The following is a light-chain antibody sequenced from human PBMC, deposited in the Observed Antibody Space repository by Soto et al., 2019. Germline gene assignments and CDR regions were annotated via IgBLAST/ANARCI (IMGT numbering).Light chain of an antibody. CDR1: SSDVGGYNY. CDR2: EVS. CDR3: SSYGGSNTVV. J-gene: IGLJ2*01. Sequence: QSVLTQPPSASGSPGQSVTISCTGSSSDVGGYNYVSWYQQHPGKAPKLMIYEVSKRPLGVPDRLSDSKSVNTASLTVSGLQAEDEADYYCSSYGGSNTVVFGGGPKVTAL. V-gene: IGLV2-8*01.